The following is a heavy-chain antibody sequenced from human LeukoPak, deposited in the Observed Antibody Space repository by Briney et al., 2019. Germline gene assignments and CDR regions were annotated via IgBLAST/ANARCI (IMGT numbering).Heavy chain of an antibody. CDR3: TTEGPSGYDSFYFDY. V-gene: IGHV3-15*01. D-gene: IGHD5-12*01. J-gene: IGHJ4*02. CDR2: IKSKTDGGTT. Sequence: GGSLRLSCAASGFTFSNAWMSWVRQAPGKGLEWVGRIKSKTDGGTTDYAAPVKGRFTISRDDSKNTLYLQMNSLKTEDTAVYYCTTEGPSGYDSFYFDYWGQGTLVTVSS. CDR1: GFTFSNAW.